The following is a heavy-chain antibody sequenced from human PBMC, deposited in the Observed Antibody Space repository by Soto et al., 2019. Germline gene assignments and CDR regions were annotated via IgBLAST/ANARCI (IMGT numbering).Heavy chain of an antibody. Sequence: NPSETLSLTCTVSGGSISSSSYYWGWIRQPPGKGLEWIGSIYYSGSTYYNPSLKSRVTISVDTSKNQFSLKLSSVTAADTAVYYCARHAKDRGVIGWFDPWGQGTLVTVSS. D-gene: IGHD3-10*01. J-gene: IGHJ5*02. CDR1: GGSISSSSYY. CDR3: ARHAKDRGVIGWFDP. V-gene: IGHV4-39*01. CDR2: IYYSGST.